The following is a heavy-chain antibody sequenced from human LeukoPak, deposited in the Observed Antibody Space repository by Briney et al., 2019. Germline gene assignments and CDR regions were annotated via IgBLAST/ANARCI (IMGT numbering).Heavy chain of an antibody. CDR2: INHSGST. CDR1: GFTFSSYV. D-gene: IGHD6-13*01. J-gene: IGHJ5*02. CDR3: ARGQGIAAAPSYANWFDP. V-gene: IGHV4-34*01. Sequence: GSLRLSCAASGFTFSSYVMRWIRQAPGKGLEWIGEINHSGSTNYNPSLKSRVTISVDTSKNQFSLKLSSVTAADTAVYYCARGQGIAAAPSYANWFDPWGQGTLATVSS.